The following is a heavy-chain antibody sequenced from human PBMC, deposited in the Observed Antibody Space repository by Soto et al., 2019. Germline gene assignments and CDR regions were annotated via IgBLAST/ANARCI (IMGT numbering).Heavy chain of an antibody. J-gene: IGHJ2*01. D-gene: IGHD3-10*01. Sequence: EVQLLESGGGLAQPGGSLRLSCAASGFTFSNHGMTWVRQAPGKGLEWVSSVSADVYTTYYADSVRGRLTISRDNSGDTVYVRMNNLRAEDTALYYCAREASVPSFGEFLFFALWGRGTQVTVSS. CDR1: GFTFSNHG. CDR2: VSADVYTT. CDR3: AREASVPSFGEFLFFAL. V-gene: IGHV3-23*01.